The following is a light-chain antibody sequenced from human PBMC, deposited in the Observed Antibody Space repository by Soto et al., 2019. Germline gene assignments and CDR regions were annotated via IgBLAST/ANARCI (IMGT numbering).Light chain of an antibody. CDR2: DAS. CDR1: QSVSSY. V-gene: IGKV3-11*01. J-gene: IGKJ2*01. CDR3: QQRSNWPPVMYT. Sequence: EIVLTQSPATLSLSPGERATLSCRAIQSVSSYLAWYQKKPGQAPRPHIYDASNRATGIPARFSGSGSGTDFTPAISILEPVDFAVYFCQQRSNWPPVMYTFGQGTKLEIK.